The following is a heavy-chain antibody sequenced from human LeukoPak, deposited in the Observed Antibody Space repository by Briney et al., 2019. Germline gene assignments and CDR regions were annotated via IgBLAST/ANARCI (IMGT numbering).Heavy chain of an antibody. V-gene: IGHV3-7*01. D-gene: IGHD3-10*01. CDR3: ATTGVMVRGVITDY. CDR2: IKQDGSEK. Sequence: PGGSLRLSCAASGFTFSSYWMSWVRQAPGKGLEWVANIKQDGSEKYYVDSVKGRFTISRDNAKNSLYLQMNSLTAEDTAVYYCATTGVMVRGVITDYWGQGTLVTVSS. CDR1: GFTFSSYW. J-gene: IGHJ4*02.